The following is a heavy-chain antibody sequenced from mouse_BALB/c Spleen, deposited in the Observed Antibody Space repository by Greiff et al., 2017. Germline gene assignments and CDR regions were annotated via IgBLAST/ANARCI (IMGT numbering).Heavy chain of an antibody. CDR3: ARHGGNFPYYAMDY. CDR1: GFTFSSYT. V-gene: IGHV5-12-2*01. Sequence: EVNVVESGGGLVQPGGSLKLSCAASGFTFSSYTMSWVRQTPEKRLEWVAYISNGGGSTYYPDTVKGRFTISRDNAKNTLYLQMRRLKSEDTAMYYCARHGGNFPYYAMDYWGQGTSVTVSS. D-gene: IGHD2-1*01. J-gene: IGHJ4*01. CDR2: ISNGGGST.